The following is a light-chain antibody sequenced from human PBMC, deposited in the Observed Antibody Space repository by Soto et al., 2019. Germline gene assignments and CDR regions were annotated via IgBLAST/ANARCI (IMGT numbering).Light chain of an antibody. V-gene: IGKV3-15*01. CDR2: GAS. Sequence: DIVLTPSPATLSVSPVASATLSCRASQSVSSNLAWYQQKPGQAPRLLIYGASTRATGIPARFSGSGSGTEFTLTISSLQSEDFAVYYCQQYNNWPRTFGQGTKVEIK. J-gene: IGKJ1*01. CDR1: QSVSSN. CDR3: QQYNNWPRT.